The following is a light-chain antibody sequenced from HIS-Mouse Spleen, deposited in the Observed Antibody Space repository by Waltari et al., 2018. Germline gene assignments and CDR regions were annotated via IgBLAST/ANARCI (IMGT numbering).Light chain of an antibody. CDR3: QSYDSSNRV. V-gene: IGLV6-57*04. Sequence: NFMLTQPHSVSESPGKTVTISCTRSRGSIASNYGQWYQQRPGSAPTTVIYEDNQRPSGVPDRFSGSIDSSSNSASLTISGLKTEDEADYYCQSYDSSNRVFGGGTKLTVL. CDR2: EDN. CDR1: RGSIASNY. J-gene: IGLJ3*02.